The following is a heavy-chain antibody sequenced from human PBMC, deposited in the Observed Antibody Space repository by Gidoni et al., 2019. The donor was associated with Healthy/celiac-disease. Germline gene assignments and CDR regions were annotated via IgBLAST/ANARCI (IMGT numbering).Heavy chain of an antibody. Sequence: EVQLVESGGGLVQPGGSLRLSCAASGFTFSSYEMNWVRQAPGKGLEWVSYISSSGSTIYYADSVKGRFTISRDNAKNSLYLQMNSLRAEDTAVYYCAREGGSGSWDDAFDIWGQGTMVTVSS. CDR3: AREGGSGSWDDAFDI. CDR2: ISSSGSTI. V-gene: IGHV3-48*03. CDR1: GFTFSSYE. D-gene: IGHD3-10*01. J-gene: IGHJ3*02.